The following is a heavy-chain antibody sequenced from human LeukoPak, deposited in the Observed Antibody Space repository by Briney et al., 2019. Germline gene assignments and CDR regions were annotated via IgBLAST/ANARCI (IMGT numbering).Heavy chain of an antibody. CDR3: ARARIDIVVVPAAPVYWGGFDY. D-gene: IGHD2-2*01. CDR2: IYYSGST. V-gene: IGHV4-31*03. J-gene: IGHJ4*02. Sequence: PSETLSLTCTVSGGSISSGGYYWSWIRQHPGKGLEWIGYIYYSGSTYYNPSLKSRVTISVDTSKNQFSLKLSSVTAADTAVYYCARARIDIVVVPAAPVYWGGFDYWGQGTLVTVSS. CDR1: GGSISSGGYY.